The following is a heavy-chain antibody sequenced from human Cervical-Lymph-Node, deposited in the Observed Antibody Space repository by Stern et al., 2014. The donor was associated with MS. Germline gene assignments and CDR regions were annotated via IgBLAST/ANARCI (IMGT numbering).Heavy chain of an antibody. Sequence: EVQLVQSGGGLVKPGGSLRLSCAASGFTFSNYNMNWVRQAPGRGLEWFSCMSSSGTYIHYADSLKGRFTVASDTAKTSLYLQINSLTAEDTAVYYCVRMPYYTGTDVWGQGTPVTVSS. V-gene: IGHV3-21*01. J-gene: IGHJ6*02. CDR2: MSSSGTYI. D-gene: IGHD3-10*01. CDR1: GFTFSNYN. CDR3: VRMPYYTGTDV.